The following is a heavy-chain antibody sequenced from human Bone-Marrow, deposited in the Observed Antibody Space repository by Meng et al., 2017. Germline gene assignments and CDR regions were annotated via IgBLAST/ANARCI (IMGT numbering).Heavy chain of an antibody. J-gene: IGHJ4*02. CDR2: INPKSGDT. V-gene: IGHV1-2*06. D-gene: IGHD6-25*01. CDR1: GYNFPDYY. Sequence: QGQLVQSGAEVKKPRACVSVSCKPSGYNFPDYYIGWVRRAPGQGLEWMGRINPKSGDTHYAQKFQARVTMTGDTSISTAYMELSGLRSDDTAMYDCARDEDISAAGKLFGDYWGQGTLVTVSS. CDR3: ARDEDISAAGKLFGDY.